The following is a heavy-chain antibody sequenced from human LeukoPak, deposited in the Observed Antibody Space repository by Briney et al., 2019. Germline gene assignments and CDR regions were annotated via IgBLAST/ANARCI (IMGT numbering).Heavy chain of an antibody. D-gene: IGHD3-16*01. CDR2: ISNSGTTV. V-gene: IGHV3-11*01. J-gene: IGHJ4*01. CDR1: GFTFSDHY. Sequence: PGGSLRLSRAASGFTFSDHYMTWIRQAPGKGLESISYISNSGTTVNYADSVKGRFTTSRDNAKNSLYLQMNSLRGEDTAVYYCAGEPRLLDFWGQGTLVTVSS. CDR3: AGEPRLLDF.